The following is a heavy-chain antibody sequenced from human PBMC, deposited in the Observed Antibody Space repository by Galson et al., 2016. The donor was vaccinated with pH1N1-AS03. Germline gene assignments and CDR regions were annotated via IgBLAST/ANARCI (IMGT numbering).Heavy chain of an antibody. CDR1: GFNFDDYG. D-gene: IGHD6-13*01. J-gene: IGHJ4*02. CDR3: AKSRSSWYSAVSVYNYFDH. Sequence: SLRLSCAASGFNFDDYGMHWVRQAPGKGLEWVSGLNSNGGSVGYEDSVKGRFTNSRDNAKTSLYLQMNSLRHEDTAVYYCAKSRSSWYSAVSVYNYFDHWGQGALVTVSS. V-gene: IGHV3-9*01. CDR2: LNSNGGSV.